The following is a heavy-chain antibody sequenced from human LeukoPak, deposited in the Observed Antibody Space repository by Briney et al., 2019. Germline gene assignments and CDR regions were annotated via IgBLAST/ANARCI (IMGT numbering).Heavy chain of an antibody. D-gene: IGHD1-26*01. J-gene: IGHJ4*02. V-gene: IGHV3-23*01. Sequence: GGSLRLSCAASGFTFSSYGMHWVHQAPGKGLEWVSAINGSGTTYYADSVKGRFTISRDNSKNTLYLQMNTLRAEDTAVYYCATPSRVGATTDPDYWGQGTLVTVSS. CDR3: ATPSRVGATTDPDY. CDR2: INGSGTT. CDR1: GFTFSSYG.